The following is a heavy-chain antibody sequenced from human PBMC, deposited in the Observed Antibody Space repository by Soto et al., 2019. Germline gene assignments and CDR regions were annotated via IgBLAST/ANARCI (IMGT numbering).Heavy chain of an antibody. V-gene: IGHV1-8*01. J-gene: IGHJ6*03. D-gene: IGHD3-9*01. Sequence: ASVKVSCKASGYTFTSYDINWVRQATGQGLEWMGWMNPNSGNTGYAQKFQGRVTMTRNTSISTAYMELSSLRSEDTAVYYCARGSPYDILTGYYHMDVWGKGTTVTV. CDR1: GYTFTSYD. CDR2: MNPNSGNT. CDR3: ARGSPYDILTGYYHMDV.